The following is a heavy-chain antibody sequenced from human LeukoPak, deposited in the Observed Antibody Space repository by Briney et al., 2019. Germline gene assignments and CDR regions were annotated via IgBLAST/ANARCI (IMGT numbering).Heavy chain of an antibody. CDR1: GYTFTSYG. CDR2: ISAYNGNT. D-gene: IGHD3-10*01. CDR3: ARESRYYGSGSFDY. V-gene: IGHV1-18*04. Sequence: ASVKVSCKASGYTFTSYGISWVRQAPGQGLEWTGWISAYNGNTNYAQKLQGRVTMTTDTSTSTAYMELRSLGSDDTAVYYCARESRYYGSGSFDYWGQGTLVTVSS. J-gene: IGHJ4*02.